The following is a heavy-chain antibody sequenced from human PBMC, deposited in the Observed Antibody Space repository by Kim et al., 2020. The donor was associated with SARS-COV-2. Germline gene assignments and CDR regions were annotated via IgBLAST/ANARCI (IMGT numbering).Heavy chain of an antibody. Sequence: IYYADSVKGRFTISRANAKNSLYLQMNSLRAEDTAVYYCARGPHGAHIDYWGQGTLVTVSS. CDR2: I. CDR3: ARGPHGAHIDY. J-gene: IGHJ4*02. V-gene: IGHV3-48*04. D-gene: IGHD2-8*01.